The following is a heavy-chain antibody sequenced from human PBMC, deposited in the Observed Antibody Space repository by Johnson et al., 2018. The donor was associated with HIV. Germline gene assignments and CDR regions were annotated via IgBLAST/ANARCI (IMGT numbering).Heavy chain of an antibody. CDR3: AKDVIVVVPAAPDAFDI. CDR1: GFTFSDSV. CDR2: ISVDGRSQ. Sequence: QVQLVESGGGVVQPGTSLRLSCVVSGFTFSDSVLHWVRQAPGRGLEWVSGISVDGRSQYYAESVKGRFTISRDNARNSLYLQMNTLRAEDTAVYYCAKDVIVVVPAAPDAFDIWGQGTMVTVSS. V-gene: IGHV3-30-3*01. D-gene: IGHD2-2*01. J-gene: IGHJ3*02.